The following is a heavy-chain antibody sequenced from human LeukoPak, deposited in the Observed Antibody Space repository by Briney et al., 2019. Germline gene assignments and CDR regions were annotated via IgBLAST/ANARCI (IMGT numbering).Heavy chain of an antibody. Sequence: GGSLRLSCAASWFTVRDGYMSWVRQAPGKRLEWLAFIYVSGTTFYAASVKGRFTISRDNSKNTLYLQMNSLRAEDTAVYYCAKPAGIVGDILYYFVYWGQRTLVTVSS. D-gene: IGHD1-26*01. J-gene: IGHJ4*02. V-gene: IGHV3-53*01. CDR2: IYVSGTT. CDR1: WFTVRDGY. CDR3: AKPAGIVGDILYYFVY.